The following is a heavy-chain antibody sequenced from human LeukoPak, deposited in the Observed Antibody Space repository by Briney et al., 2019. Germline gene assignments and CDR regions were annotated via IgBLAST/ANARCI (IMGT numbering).Heavy chain of an antibody. CDR2: ISSNGGST. CDR3: ARASPEYYYDSSALVGAFDI. CDR1: GFTFSSYA. D-gene: IGHD3-22*01. J-gene: IGHJ3*02. V-gene: IGHV3-64*01. Sequence: GGSLTLSCAASGFTFSSYAMHWVRQAPGKGLEYVSAISSNGGSTYYANSVKGRFTISRDNSKNTLYLQMGSLRAEDMAVYYCARASPEYYYDSSALVGAFDIWGQGTMVTVSS.